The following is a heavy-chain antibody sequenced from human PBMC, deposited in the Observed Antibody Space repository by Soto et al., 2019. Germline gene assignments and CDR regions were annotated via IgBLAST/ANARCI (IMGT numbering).Heavy chain of an antibody. V-gene: IGHV3-30*18. CDR1: GFTFSSYG. CDR3: AKPLWFGELSGAFDI. Sequence: QVQLVESGGGVVQPGRSLRLSCAASGFTFSSYGMHWVRQAPGKGLEWVAVISHDGSNKYYADSVKGRFTISRDNSKNTLYLQMNSLRAEDTAVYYCAKPLWFGELSGAFDIWGQGTMVTVSS. J-gene: IGHJ3*02. CDR2: ISHDGSNK. D-gene: IGHD3-10*01.